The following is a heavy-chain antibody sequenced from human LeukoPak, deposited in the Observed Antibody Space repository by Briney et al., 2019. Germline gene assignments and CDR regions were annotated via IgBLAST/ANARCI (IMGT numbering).Heavy chain of an antibody. Sequence: SETLSLTCTVNSGDYYWSWIRQAPGTGLEWIGYIHYSGSTYYNPSLKSRVTISVGTSKNQFTMKLSSVHAEDTAVYYCARGRVYFDSWGQGTPVHVSS. CDR3: ARGRVYFDS. J-gene: IGHJ4*02. V-gene: IGHV4-30-4*01. CDR2: IHYSGST. CDR1: SGDYY.